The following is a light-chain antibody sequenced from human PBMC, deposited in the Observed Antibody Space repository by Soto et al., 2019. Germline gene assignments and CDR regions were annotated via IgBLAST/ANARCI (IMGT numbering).Light chain of an antibody. CDR1: SGHSSYA. V-gene: IGLV4-69*01. CDR2: LNSDGSH. CDR3: QTWGTGIQL. J-gene: IGLJ3*02. Sequence: QSVLTQSPSASASLGASVKLTCTLSSGHSSYAIAWHQQQPEKGPRYLMKLNSDGSHNKGDGIPDRFSGSSSGAERYLTISGLQSEDEADYYCQTWGTGIQLFGGGTKVTVL.